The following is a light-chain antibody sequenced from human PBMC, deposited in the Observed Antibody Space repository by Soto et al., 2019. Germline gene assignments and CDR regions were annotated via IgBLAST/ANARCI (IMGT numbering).Light chain of an antibody. J-gene: IGKJ2*01. V-gene: IGKV1-33*01. CDR2: DAS. CDR1: QDIDNY. Sequence: DIQMTQSPSSLSASVGDRVTITCQASQDIDNYLNWYQQKPGQAPKLLIYDASNLETGVPSRFSGRGSGTDFTFTISSLQPEDVATYYCQLYCKLPPYTFGQGTKLELK. CDR3: QLYCKLPPYT.